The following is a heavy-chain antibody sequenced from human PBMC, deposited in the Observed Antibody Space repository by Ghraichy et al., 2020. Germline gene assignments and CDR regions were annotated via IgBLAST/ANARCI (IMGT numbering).Heavy chain of an antibody. CDR2: IYSGGST. Sequence: GSLRLSCAASGLTVSRNYMSWVRQAPGKGLEWVSVIYSGGSTYYADSVKGRFTIFRDNSKNTLYLQMNSLRAEDTAIYYCARDAPAAAAGTWGWGQGTLVIVSS. CDR1: GLTVSRNY. D-gene: IGHD6-13*01. J-gene: IGHJ4*02. V-gene: IGHV3-66*01. CDR3: ARDAPAAAAGTWG.